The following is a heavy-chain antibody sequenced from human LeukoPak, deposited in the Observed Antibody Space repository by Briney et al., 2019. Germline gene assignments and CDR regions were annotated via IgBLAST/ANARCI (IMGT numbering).Heavy chain of an antibody. CDR3: GRGESSGYTLGNSFDG. CDR1: SRSFSGYY. CDR2: INHSGSI. D-gene: IGHD3-22*01. V-gene: IGHV4-34*01. Sequence: SESLSLACAVYSRSFSGYYWSWVRQPPGKGLEWIGEINHSGSINFNPPLKSRVTISVDTSKNQFSLKLSSVTDADAVVYYCGRGESSGYTLGNSFDGWGQATLVTASS. J-gene: IGHJ5*02.